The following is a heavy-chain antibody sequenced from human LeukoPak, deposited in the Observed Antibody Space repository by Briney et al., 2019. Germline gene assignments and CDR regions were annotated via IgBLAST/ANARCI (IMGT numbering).Heavy chain of an antibody. V-gene: IGHV4-61*02. D-gene: IGHD3-3*01. CDR2: IYTSGST. CDR1: GGSISSGTYY. Sequence: PSQTLSLTCTVSGGSISSGTYYWSWVRQPAGKGLELIGRIYTSGSTNYNPSLKSRVTISVDTSKNQFSLKPSSVTAADTAVYYCARGPYYDYWSGYPYFDYWGQGTLVTVSS. J-gene: IGHJ4*02. CDR3: ARGPYYDYWSGYPYFDY.